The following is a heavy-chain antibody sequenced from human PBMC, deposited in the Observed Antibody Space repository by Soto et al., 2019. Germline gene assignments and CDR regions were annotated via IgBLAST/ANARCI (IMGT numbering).Heavy chain of an antibody. V-gene: IGHV3-23*01. D-gene: IGHD1-26*01. Sequence: VQLLESGGGLVQPGGSLRLSCAASGFTFSSYAMRWVRQAPVKGLEWVSASSGSGDSTYYADSVKGRFTISRDNSKHTLYLQMNSLRAEDTAVYYCARRGSGSYYDYWGQGTLVTVSS. CDR2: SSGSGDST. CDR3: ARRGSGSYYDY. CDR1: GFTFSSYA. J-gene: IGHJ4*02.